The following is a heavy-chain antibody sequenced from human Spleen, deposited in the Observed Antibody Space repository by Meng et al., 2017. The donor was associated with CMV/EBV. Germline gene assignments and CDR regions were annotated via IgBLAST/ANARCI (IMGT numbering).Heavy chain of an antibody. D-gene: IGHD6-13*01. CDR2: IRYDGSNQ. CDR1: GFTFKNAW. J-gene: IGHJ4*02. CDR3: AKAYSSSWYREYYDF. V-gene: IGHV3-30*02. Sequence: GESLKISCAASGFTFKNAWMSWVRQAPGKGLEWVSFIRYDGSNQYYADSVKGRFTVSRDNSKNTLYLQLNSLRAEDTAVYYCAKAYSSSWYREYYDFWGQGTLVTVSS.